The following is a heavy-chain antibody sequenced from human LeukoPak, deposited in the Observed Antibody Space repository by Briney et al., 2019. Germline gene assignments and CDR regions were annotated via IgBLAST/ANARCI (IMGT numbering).Heavy chain of an antibody. CDR1: GYTFTSYD. CDR3: ARAPPSLPFDD. V-gene: IGHV1-69*04. Sequence: SVKVSCKASGYTFTSYDITWVRQATGQGLEWMGRIIPILGIANYAQKFQGRVTITADESTSTAYMELSSLRSEDTAVYYCARAPPSLPFDDWGQGTLVTVSS. CDR2: IIPILGIA. J-gene: IGHJ4*02.